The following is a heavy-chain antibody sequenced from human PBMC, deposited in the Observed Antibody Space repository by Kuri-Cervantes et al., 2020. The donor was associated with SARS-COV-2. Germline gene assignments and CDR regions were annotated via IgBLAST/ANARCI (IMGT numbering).Heavy chain of an antibody. D-gene: IGHD6-13*01. CDR2: IYHSGST. CDR1: GGSISSGGYY. CDR3: ARRPGYSSSWYVGYYYYMDV. V-gene: IGHV4-30-2*01. J-gene: IGHJ6*03. Sequence: SETLSLTCTVSGGSISSGGYYWSWIRQPPGKGLEWIGYIYHSGSTYYNPSLKSRVTISVDTSKNQFSLKLSSVTAADTAVYYCARRPGYSSSWYVGYYYYMDVWGKGTTVTVSS.